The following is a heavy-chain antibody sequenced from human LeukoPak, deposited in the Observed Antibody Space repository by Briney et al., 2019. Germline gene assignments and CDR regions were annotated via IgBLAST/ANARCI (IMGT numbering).Heavy chain of an antibody. CDR3: AKDAPPCSGGSCYSGYYFYGMDV. CDR2: ISYDGSNK. D-gene: IGHD2-15*01. V-gene: IGHV3-30*18. Sequence: GGSLRLSCAVSGLTFSSYGMHWVRQAPGKGLEWVAVISYDGSNKYYADSVKGRFTISRDNSKNTLYLQMNSLRPKDTAVFYCAKDAPPCSGGSCYSGYYFYGMDVWGKGTTVTVSS. CDR1: GLTFSSYG. J-gene: IGHJ6*04.